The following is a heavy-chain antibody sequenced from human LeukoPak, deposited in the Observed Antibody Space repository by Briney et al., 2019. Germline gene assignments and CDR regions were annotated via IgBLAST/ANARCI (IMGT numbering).Heavy chain of an antibody. CDR3: AKRVPYSSSSVSFDY. Sequence: GGSLRLSCTASGFTFITYGMNWGRQAPGKGLGWVSSISDDGRNTYYTDSVKGRFTVSRDTSKNTLYLQMDGLRADDKAVYYRAKRVPYSSSSVSFDYWGQGILVTASS. V-gene: IGHV3-23*01. CDR2: ISDDGRNT. CDR1: GFTFITYG. J-gene: IGHJ4*02. D-gene: IGHD6-6*01.